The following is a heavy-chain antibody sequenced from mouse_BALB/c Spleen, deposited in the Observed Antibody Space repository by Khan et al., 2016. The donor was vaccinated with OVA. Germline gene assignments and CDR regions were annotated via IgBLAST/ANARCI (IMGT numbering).Heavy chain of an antibody. Sequence: QIQLVQSGAELARPGASVKMSCKASGYTFTSYTMHWAKQRPGQGLEWIGYINPSSGYTKYNQKFKDKATLTADKSSSTAYMQLSSLTSEDSAVYYCARTHERWGQGTTLTVSS. CDR3: ARTHER. CDR2: INPSSGYT. J-gene: IGHJ2*01. CDR1: GYTFTSYT. V-gene: IGHV1-4*01.